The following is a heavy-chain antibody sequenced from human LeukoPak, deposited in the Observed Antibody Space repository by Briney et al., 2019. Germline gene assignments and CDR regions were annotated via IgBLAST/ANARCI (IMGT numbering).Heavy chain of an antibody. CDR1: GFTFSSYG. D-gene: IGHD3-10*01. J-gene: IGHJ4*02. CDR2: IWYDGSNK. CDR3: ARSADMVRGSVVFDY. V-gene: IGHV3-33*01. Sequence: PGRSLRLSCAASGFTFSSYGMPWVRQAPGKGLEWVAVIWYDGSNKYYADSVKGRFTISRDNSKNTLYLQMNSLRAEDTAVYYCARSADMVRGSVVFDYWGQGTLVTVSS.